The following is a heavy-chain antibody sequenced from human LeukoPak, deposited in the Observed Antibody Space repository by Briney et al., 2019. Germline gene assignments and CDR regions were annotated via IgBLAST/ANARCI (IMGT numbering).Heavy chain of an antibody. CDR3: ARAGRYCSGGSCYSWYYYYYMDV. Sequence: ASVKVSCEASGYTFTGYYMHWVRQAPGQGLEWMGWINPNSGGTNYAQKFQGRVTMTRDTSISTAYMELSRLRSDDTAVYYCARAGRYCSGGSCYSWYYYYYMDVWGKGTTVTVSS. D-gene: IGHD2-15*01. CDR1: GYTFTGYY. CDR2: INPNSGGT. V-gene: IGHV1-2*02. J-gene: IGHJ6*03.